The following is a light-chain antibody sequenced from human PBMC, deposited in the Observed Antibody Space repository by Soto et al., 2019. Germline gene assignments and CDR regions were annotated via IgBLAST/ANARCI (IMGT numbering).Light chain of an antibody. CDR1: QSVSSGY. J-gene: IGKJ2*01. V-gene: IGKV3-20*01. Sequence: EIVLTQSPGTLSMSPGERATLSYRASQSVSSGYLAWYQQKPGQAPRLLIYGASSRATGIPERFSGSGSGTDFTLTISRLEPEDFAVYYCQQYGGSPMYTFGQGTKLEIK. CDR3: QQYGGSPMYT. CDR2: GAS.